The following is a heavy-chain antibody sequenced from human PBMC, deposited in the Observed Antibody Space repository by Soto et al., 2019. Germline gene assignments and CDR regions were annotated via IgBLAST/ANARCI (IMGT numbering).Heavy chain of an antibody. CDR3: AKDGRQWIRYYYGMDV. CDR2: ISYDGSNK. J-gene: IGHJ6*02. V-gene: IGHV3-30*18. D-gene: IGHD5-18*01. CDR1: GFTFSSYG. Sequence: GGSLRLSCAASGFTFSSYGMHWVRQAPGKGLEWVAVISYDGSNKYYADSVKGRFTISRDNSKNTLYLQMNSLRAEDTAVYYCAKDGRQWIRYYYGMDVWGQGTTVTVYS.